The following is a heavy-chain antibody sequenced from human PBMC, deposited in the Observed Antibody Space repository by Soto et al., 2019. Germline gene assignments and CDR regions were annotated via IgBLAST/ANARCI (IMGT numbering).Heavy chain of an antibody. D-gene: IGHD3-3*01. Sequence: SETLSLTCAVSGVSISSSNWWSWVRQPPGKGLEWIGEIYHSGSTNYNPSLKSRVTISVDTSKNQFSLKLSSVTAADTAVYYCASERTIFGEDYYYMDVWGKGTTVTVSS. J-gene: IGHJ6*03. CDR2: IYHSGST. CDR3: ASERTIFGEDYYYMDV. V-gene: IGHV4-4*02. CDR1: GVSISSSNW.